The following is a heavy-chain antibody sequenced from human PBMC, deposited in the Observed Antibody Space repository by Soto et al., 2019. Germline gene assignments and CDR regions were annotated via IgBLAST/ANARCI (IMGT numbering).Heavy chain of an antibody. CDR3: ARVSRPWEITTPHYYYGMDV. Sequence: GGSLRLSCAASGFTFSSYAMHWVRQAPGKGLEWVAVISYDGSNKYYADSVKGRFTISRDNSKNTLYLQMNSLRAEDTAVYYCARVSRPWEITTPHYYYGMDVWGQGTTVTVSS. J-gene: IGHJ6*02. CDR1: GFTFSSYA. V-gene: IGHV3-30-3*01. D-gene: IGHD1-26*01. CDR2: ISYDGSNK.